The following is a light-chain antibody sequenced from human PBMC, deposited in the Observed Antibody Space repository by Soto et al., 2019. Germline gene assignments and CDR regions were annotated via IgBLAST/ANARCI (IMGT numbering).Light chain of an antibody. CDR3: SSYTSSRGV. V-gene: IGLV2-14*01. CDR1: SSDVGGYNY. CDR2: DVS. Sequence: QSVRTQLASVSGSPGQSITISCTGTSSDVGGYNYVSWYQQHPGKAPKLMIYDVSNRPSGVSNRFSGSKSGNTASLTISGLQAEDEADYYCSSYTSSRGVFGTGTKVT. J-gene: IGLJ1*01.